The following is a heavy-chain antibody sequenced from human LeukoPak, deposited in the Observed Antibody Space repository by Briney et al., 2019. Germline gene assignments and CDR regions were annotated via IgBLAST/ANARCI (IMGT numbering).Heavy chain of an antibody. CDR3: ARDLDY. J-gene: IGHJ4*02. Sequence: PGGTLRLSCAASGFTFSTYWMSWVRQAPGKGLEWVANVKEDGRQKFYVDSVKGRFTISRDNAKNSLYLQMDSLRAEDTAVYYCARDLDYWGQGTPVTVFS. V-gene: IGHV3-7*04. CDR1: GFTFSTYW. CDR2: VKEDGRQK.